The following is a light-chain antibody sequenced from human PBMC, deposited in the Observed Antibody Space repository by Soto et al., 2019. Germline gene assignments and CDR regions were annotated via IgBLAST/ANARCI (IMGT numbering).Light chain of an antibody. CDR1: SSDVGGYNY. CDR2: DVS. V-gene: IGLV2-14*01. CDR3: SSYTSSSTYV. J-gene: IGLJ1*01. Sequence: QSVLTQPASLSGSPGQSITISCTGTSSDVGGYNYVSWYQQHPGKAPKLMIYDVSNRPSGVSNRFSGSKSGNTASLTISRLQAEDEADYYCSSYTSSSTYVFGTGTKLNVL.